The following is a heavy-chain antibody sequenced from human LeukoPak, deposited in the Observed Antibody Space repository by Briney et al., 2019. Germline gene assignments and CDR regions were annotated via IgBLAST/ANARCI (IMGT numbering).Heavy chain of an antibody. V-gene: IGHV3-30*03. Sequence: GGSLRLSCAASGFTFSSYGMHWVRQAPGKGLEWVAVISYDGSKKYYADSYVDSVKGRFTISRDNAKNALYLQMNSLRAEDTAVYYCARGSSGWYGIDYWGQGALVNVSS. CDR3: ARGSSGWYGIDY. J-gene: IGHJ4*02. CDR1: GFTFSSYG. D-gene: IGHD6-19*01. CDR2: ISYDGSKK.